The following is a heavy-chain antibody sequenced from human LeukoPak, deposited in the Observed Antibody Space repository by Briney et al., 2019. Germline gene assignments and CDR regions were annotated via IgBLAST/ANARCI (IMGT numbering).Heavy chain of an antibody. J-gene: IGHJ4*02. D-gene: IGHD1-26*01. CDR2: IKPNSGGT. Sequence: GASVKVSCKASGYTFTGYYMHWVRHAPGQGLEWMGWIKPNSGGTNYAQKFQGRVTMTRDTSINTAFMEVSRLRSDDTAMYYCTRGNDGSYYFDYWGQGSLVTVSS. CDR1: GYTFTGYY. V-gene: IGHV1-2*02. CDR3: TRGNDGSYYFDY.